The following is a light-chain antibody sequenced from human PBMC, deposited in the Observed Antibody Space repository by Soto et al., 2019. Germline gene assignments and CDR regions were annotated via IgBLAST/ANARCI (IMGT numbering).Light chain of an antibody. CDR2: DAS. J-gene: IGKJ1*01. Sequence: DIQMTQSPSTLSASVGDRVTITCRASQSISSWLAWYQQKPGKAPKLLIYDASSLETGVPTRFSGSGSGTEFTLTIRSLQPEDFATYYCLQYNSYLRTFGRGTKVDI. CDR1: QSISSW. CDR3: LQYNSYLRT. V-gene: IGKV1-5*01.